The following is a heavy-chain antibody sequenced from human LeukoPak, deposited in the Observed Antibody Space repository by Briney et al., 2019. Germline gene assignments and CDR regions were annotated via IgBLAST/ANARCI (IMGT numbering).Heavy chain of an antibody. CDR2: IYYSGST. J-gene: IGHJ4*02. V-gene: IGHV4-59*01. CDR1: GGSISSYY. Sequence: SETLSLTCTVSGGSISSYYWSWIRQPPGKGLEWIGYIYYSGSTNYNPSLKSRVTISVDTSKNQFSLKLSSVTAADTAVYYCARAYDILTGYYYSYDYWGQGTLVTVSS. D-gene: IGHD3-9*01. CDR3: ARAYDILTGYYYSYDY.